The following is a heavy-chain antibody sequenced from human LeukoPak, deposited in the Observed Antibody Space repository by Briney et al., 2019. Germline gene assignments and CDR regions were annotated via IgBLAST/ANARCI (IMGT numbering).Heavy chain of an antibody. V-gene: IGHV5-51*01. Sequence: GESLKISCKGSGYSFNYYWIGWVRQMPGKGLEWMGIIYPGDSDTRYSPPFQGQVTMSTDNSISTAYLQWSSLRASDTAMYFCARGGPSYALDYWGQGTLVTVSS. CDR3: ARGGPSYALDY. J-gene: IGHJ4*02. D-gene: IGHD2-2*01. CDR2: IYPGDSDT. CDR1: GYSFNYYW.